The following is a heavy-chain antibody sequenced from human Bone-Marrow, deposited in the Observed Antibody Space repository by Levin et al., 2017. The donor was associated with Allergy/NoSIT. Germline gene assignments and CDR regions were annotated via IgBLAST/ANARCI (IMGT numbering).Heavy chain of an antibody. V-gene: IGHV3-11*04. CDR3: AKQRSAIFGVFDAFDA. CDR2: ISGTGSTT. CDR1: EFTFSQSN. J-gene: IGHJ3*01. Sequence: LSLTCAASEFTFSQSNMNWVRQAPGKGLEWVSYISGTGSTTYYADSVKGRFTVSRDNAKNSLVLQMDSLRVEDTAVYFCAKQRSAIFGVFDAFDAWGQGTLVTVSS. D-gene: IGHD3-3*01.